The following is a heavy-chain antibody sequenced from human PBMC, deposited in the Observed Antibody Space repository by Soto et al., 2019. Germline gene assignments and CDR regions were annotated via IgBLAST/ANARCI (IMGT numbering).Heavy chain of an antibody. Sequence: EVQLVESGGRLAQPGGSLRLSCAASGFTFSSYWMHWVRQVPGKGLVWVSRISDDGSSTSYAESVRGRFIISRDNAKNTFYLQLNSLRAEDTAVYYCARGTVRDHDFGDHWGQGTLVAVSS. CDR1: GFTFSSYW. V-gene: IGHV3-74*01. CDR2: ISDDGSST. J-gene: IGHJ4*02. CDR3: ARGTVRDHDFGDH. D-gene: IGHD4-17*01.